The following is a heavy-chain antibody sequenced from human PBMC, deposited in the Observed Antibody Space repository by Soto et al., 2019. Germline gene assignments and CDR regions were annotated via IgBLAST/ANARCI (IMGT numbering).Heavy chain of an antibody. CDR3: ARAYYYDSSGYYFDY. D-gene: IGHD3-22*01. J-gene: IGHJ4*02. CDR1: GGSISSSSYY. V-gene: IGHV4-39*01. Sequence: SETLSLTCTVSGGSISSSSYYWGWIRQPPGKGLEWIGSIYYSGSTYYTPSLKSRVTISVDTSKNQFSLKLSSVTAADTAVYYCARAYYYDSSGYYFDYWGQGTLVTVSS. CDR2: IYYSGST.